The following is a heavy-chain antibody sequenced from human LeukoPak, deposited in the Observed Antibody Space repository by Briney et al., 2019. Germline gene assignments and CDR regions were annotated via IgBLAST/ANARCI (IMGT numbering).Heavy chain of an antibody. J-gene: IGHJ4*02. Sequence: KPGGSLRLSCAASGFDFSTYAINWVRQAPGKGLEWVSSISTMSNYTFYGDSVKGRFTISRDNAKNSVYLQMNSLRPEDTAVYYCSRDRLGGLDYWGQGTLVTVSS. D-gene: IGHD5-12*01. CDR1: GFDFSTYA. CDR3: SRDRLGGLDY. CDR2: ISTMSNYT. V-gene: IGHV3-21*01.